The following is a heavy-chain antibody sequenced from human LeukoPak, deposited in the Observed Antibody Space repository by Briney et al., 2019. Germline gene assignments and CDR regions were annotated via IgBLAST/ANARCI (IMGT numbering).Heavy chain of an antibody. D-gene: IGHD2-2*03. Sequence: GASVKVSCKASGYTFTSYGISWVRQSPGQRLEWMGWISAYNGNTNYAQKLQGRVTMTTDTSTSTAYMELRSLRSDDTAVYYRARMDIVVVPDAIGPWGQGTLVTVSS. J-gene: IGHJ5*02. CDR1: GYTFTSYG. CDR3: ARMDIVVVPDAIGP. CDR2: ISAYNGNT. V-gene: IGHV1-18*01.